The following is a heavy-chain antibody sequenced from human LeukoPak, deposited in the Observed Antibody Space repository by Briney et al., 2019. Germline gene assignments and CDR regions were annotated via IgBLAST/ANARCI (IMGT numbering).Heavy chain of an antibody. D-gene: IGHD2-2*01. J-gene: IGHJ4*02. CDR3: TRLVVPAAYDY. CDR2: IRSKANSYAT. V-gene: IGHV3-73*01. CDR1: GFTFSDSA. Sequence: GGSLKLSCAASGFTFSDSAMHWVRQASGKGLEWVGRIRSKANSYATAYAASVKGRFTISRDDSKNTAYLQMNSLKTEDTAVYYCTRLVVPAAYDYWGQGTLVTVSS.